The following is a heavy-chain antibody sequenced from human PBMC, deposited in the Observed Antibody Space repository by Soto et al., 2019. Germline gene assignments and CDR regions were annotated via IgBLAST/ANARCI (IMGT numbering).Heavy chain of an antibody. Sequence: GASVKVSCKASGGTFSSYAISWVRQAPGQGLEWMGGIIPIFGTANYAQKFKGRVTITADESTTTAYMELSSLRSDDTAVYYCARERCELPPDHWGQGTLVTVSS. V-gene: IGHV1-69*13. J-gene: IGHJ4*02. CDR2: IIPIFGTA. CDR3: ARERCELPPDH. D-gene: IGHD1-1*01. CDR1: GGTFSSYA.